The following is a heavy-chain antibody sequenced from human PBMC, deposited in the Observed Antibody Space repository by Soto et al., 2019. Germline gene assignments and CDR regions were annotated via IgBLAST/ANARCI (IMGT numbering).Heavy chain of an antibody. V-gene: IGHV4-59*01. J-gene: IGHJ5*02. D-gene: IGHD2-15*01. CDR2: IYYSGST. CDR3: ASGFKGGNCRVYNWFDP. Sequence: SETLSLTCTVSGGSISSYYWSWIRQPPGKGLEWIGYIYYSGSTNYNPSLKSRVTISVDTSKNQFSLKLSSVTAADTAVYYCASGFKGGNCRVYNWFDPWGQGTLVTVSS. CDR1: GGSISSYY.